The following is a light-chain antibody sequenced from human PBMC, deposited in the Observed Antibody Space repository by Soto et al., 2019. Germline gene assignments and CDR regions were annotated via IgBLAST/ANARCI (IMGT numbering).Light chain of an antibody. Sequence: QSVLTQPPSASGAPGQRVTISCSGRSSNIGSNTVNWYQQVPRTAPRLLISSNNQRPSGVPGRFSGSKSGTSASLAISGLHSEDEADYYCAGWDDSLNGVVFGGGTQLTVL. CDR3: AGWDDSLNGVV. CDR2: SNN. V-gene: IGLV1-44*01. J-gene: IGLJ2*01. CDR1: SSNIGSNT.